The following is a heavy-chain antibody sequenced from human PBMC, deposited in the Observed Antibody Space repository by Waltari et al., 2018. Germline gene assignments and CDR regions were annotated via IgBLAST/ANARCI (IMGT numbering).Heavy chain of an antibody. V-gene: IGHV1-69*13. J-gene: IGHJ6*02. CDR1: GSTFNSFA. CDR3: ATRIPSDHSGSFYYYGMDV. D-gene: IGHD6-6*01. CDR2: IIPRFNTP. Sequence: QLVQSGAEVKKPGSSVIVSCKASGSTFNSFAFSWVPQAPGQGLEWMGGIIPRFNTPTYARKFQGRLTVTADESTSTAYMELNSLRSEDSALYYCATRIPSDHSGSFYYYGMDVWGQGTTVTVSS.